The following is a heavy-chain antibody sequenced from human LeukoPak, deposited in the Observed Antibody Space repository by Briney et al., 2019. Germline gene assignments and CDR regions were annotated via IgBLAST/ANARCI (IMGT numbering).Heavy chain of an antibody. Sequence: ASVKVSCKAFGYTFTSNYMHWVRQAPGQGPEWMGVISPSGGSTTYAQKFQGRVTLTRDMSTSTDYLELSSLRSEDMAVYYCARDKNPAIYDILTGYSEYYFDYWGQGTLVTVSS. CDR1: GYTFTSNY. CDR2: ISPSGGST. J-gene: IGHJ4*02. V-gene: IGHV1-46*01. D-gene: IGHD3-9*01. CDR3: ARDKNPAIYDILTGYSEYYFDY.